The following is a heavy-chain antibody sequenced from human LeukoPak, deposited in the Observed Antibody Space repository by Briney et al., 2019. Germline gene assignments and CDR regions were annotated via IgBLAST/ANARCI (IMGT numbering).Heavy chain of an antibody. CDR1: GFTFSGSA. V-gene: IGHV3-23*01. J-gene: IGHJ4*02. Sequence: HSGGSLRLSCAASGFTFSGSAMSWVRQAPGKGLEWVSAISNNGGYTYYADSVQGRFTISRDNSKSTLCLQMNSLRAEDTAVYYCAKQLGYCSDGSCYFPYWGQGTLVTVSS. CDR2: ISNNGGYT. D-gene: IGHD2-15*01. CDR3: AKQLGYCSDGSCYFPY.